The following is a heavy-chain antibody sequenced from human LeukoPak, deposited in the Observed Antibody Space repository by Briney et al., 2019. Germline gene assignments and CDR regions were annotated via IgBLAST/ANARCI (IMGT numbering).Heavy chain of an antibody. CDR1: GFTFSNYG. V-gene: IGHV3-21*01. CDR2: ISSSSSYI. Sequence: GGSLRLSCAASGFTFSNYGMQWVRQAPGKGLEWVSSISSSSSYIYYADSVKGRFTISRDNAKNSLYLQMNSLRAEDTAVYYCAREANYYDSSGYYCAFDYWGQGTLVTVSS. J-gene: IGHJ4*02. CDR3: AREANYYDSSGYYCAFDY. D-gene: IGHD3-22*01.